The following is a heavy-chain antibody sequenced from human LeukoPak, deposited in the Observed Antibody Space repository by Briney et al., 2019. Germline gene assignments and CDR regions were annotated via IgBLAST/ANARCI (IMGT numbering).Heavy chain of an antibody. CDR2: INHSGST. CDR1: GGSFSGYY. Sequence: SETLSLTCAVYGGSFSGYYWSWIRQPPGKGLEWIGEINHSGSTSYNPSLKSRVTISVDTSKNQFSLKLSSVTAADTAVYYCAAESPAAGTKAHFDYWGQGTLVTVSS. D-gene: IGHD6-13*01. V-gene: IGHV4-34*01. J-gene: IGHJ4*02. CDR3: AAESPAAGTKAHFDY.